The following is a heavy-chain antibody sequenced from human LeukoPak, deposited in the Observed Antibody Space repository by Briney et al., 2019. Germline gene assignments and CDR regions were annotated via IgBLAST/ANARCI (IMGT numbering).Heavy chain of an antibody. CDR1: GGSISSSSYY. J-gene: IGHJ4*02. CDR2: IYYSGST. CDR3: ARDYGDYGEVGH. Sequence: SETLSLTCTVSGGSISSSSYYWGWIRQPPGKGLEWIGSIYYSGSTYYNPSLKSRVTISVDTSKNQFSLKLSSVTAADTAVYYCARDYGDYGEVGHWGQGTLVTVSS. V-gene: IGHV4-39*02. D-gene: IGHD4-17*01.